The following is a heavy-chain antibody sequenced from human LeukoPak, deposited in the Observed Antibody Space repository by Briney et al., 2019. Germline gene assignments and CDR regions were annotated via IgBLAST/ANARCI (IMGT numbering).Heavy chain of an antibody. V-gene: IGHV3-30-3*01. D-gene: IGHD3-10*01. CDR3: ARDPTYYYGSGSYNAAFDI. J-gene: IGHJ3*02. CDR2: ISYDGSNK. CDR1: GFTFSSYA. Sequence: GGSLRLSCAASGFTFSSYAMHWVRQAPGKGLEWVAVISYDGSNKYYADSVKGRFTISRDNSKNTLYLQMNSLRAEDTAVYYCARDPTYYYGSGSYNAAFDIWGQGTMVIVSS.